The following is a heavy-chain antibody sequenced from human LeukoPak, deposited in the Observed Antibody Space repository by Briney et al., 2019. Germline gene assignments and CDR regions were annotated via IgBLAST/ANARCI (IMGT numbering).Heavy chain of an antibody. J-gene: IGHJ5*02. CDR3: ARRGPRITMVRGVIYSWFDP. Sequence: SETLSLTCAVYGGSFSGYYWSWIRQPPGKGLEWIGEINHSGSTNYNPSLKSRFTISVDTSKNQFSLKLSSVTAADTAVYYCARRGPRITMVRGVIYSWFDPWGQGTLVTVSS. CDR1: GGSFSGYY. CDR2: INHSGST. D-gene: IGHD3-10*01. V-gene: IGHV4-34*01.